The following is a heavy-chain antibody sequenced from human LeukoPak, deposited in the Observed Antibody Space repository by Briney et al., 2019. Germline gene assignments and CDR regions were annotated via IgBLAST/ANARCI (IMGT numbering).Heavy chain of an antibody. CDR2: INSDGSYT. CDR3: ARRLYCSGGNCYSNDAFDI. Sequence: PGGSLRLSCAASGFTFSSYSMNWVRQAPGKGLVWASLINSDGSYTKYADSVKGRFTISRDNAKNTLYLQMNSLRAEDTAVYYCARRLYCSGGNCYSNDAFDIWGQGTMVTVSS. J-gene: IGHJ3*02. V-gene: IGHV3-74*03. D-gene: IGHD2-15*01. CDR1: GFTFSSYS.